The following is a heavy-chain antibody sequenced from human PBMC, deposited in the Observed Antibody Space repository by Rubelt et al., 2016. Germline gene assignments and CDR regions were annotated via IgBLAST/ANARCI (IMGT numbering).Heavy chain of an antibody. CDR2: ISAYDGHT. V-gene: IGHV1-18*01. Sequence: QIQLVQSGPEVEKPGASVKVSCKASGYTFISYGISWIRQAPGQGLEWMGWISAYDGHTNYAQKRQGRVTMIKDTSTGTAYMELSSLRSDDTAVYYCARDADYYDSSGYYPVWGQGTLVTVSS. J-gene: IGHJ4*02. CDR1: GYTFISYG. D-gene: IGHD3-22*01. CDR3: ARDADYYDSSGYYPV.